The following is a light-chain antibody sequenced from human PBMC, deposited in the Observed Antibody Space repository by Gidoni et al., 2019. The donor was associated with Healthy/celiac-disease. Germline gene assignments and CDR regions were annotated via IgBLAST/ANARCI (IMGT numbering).Light chain of an antibody. J-gene: IGKJ1*01. CDR1: PSVSSSY. V-gene: IGKV3-20*01. CDR3: QQYGSSLSWT. Sequence: EIVLTQSPGTLSLSPGARATLSCRASPSVSSSYLAWYQQKPGQAPRLLIYGASSRATGIPDRFSGSGSGTDFTLTISRLEPEDFAVYYCQQYGSSLSWTFGQXTKVEIK. CDR2: GAS.